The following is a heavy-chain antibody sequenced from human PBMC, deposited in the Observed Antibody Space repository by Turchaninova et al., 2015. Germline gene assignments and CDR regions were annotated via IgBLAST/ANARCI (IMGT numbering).Heavy chain of an antibody. J-gene: IGHJ4*02. Sequence: VQLQQSGPGLVKPSPTLYPHCSTPGDSVSSRSAAWNWSRQSPSKGLEWLGRTYYRSRWYNDYALSVKSRITINSDTSENQFSLRLNSVTPEDTAVYYCARGGTYFKGFEFWGQGALVTVSS. CDR2: TYYRSRWYN. D-gene: IGHD1-26*01. CDR1: GDSVSSRSAA. CDR3: ARGGTYFKGFEF. V-gene: IGHV6-1*01.